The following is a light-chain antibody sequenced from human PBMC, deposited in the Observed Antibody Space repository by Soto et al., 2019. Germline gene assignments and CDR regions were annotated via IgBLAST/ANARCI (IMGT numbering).Light chain of an antibody. CDR3: QQYNSYVYT. J-gene: IGKJ2*01. CDR1: QSIGSW. CDR2: QAS. V-gene: IGKV1-5*03. Sequence: DTQMTQSPSTLSASAGDRVTITCRASQSIGSWLAWYQQRPGKAPKLLIYQASTLESGVPSRFSGSGSGTESTLTSSSLQPEDVATYYCQQYNSYVYTFGRGTKLEVK.